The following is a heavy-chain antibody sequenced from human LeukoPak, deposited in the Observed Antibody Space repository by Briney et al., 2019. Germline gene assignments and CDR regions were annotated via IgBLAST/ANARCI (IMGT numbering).Heavy chain of an antibody. Sequence: ASVKVSCKASGYXFTGYYMHWVRQAPGQGLEWMGWINPNSGGTNYAQTFQGRVTMTRDTSISTAYMELSRLRSDDTAVYYCARFIAALNAFDIWGQGTMVTVSS. CDR1: GYXFTGYY. D-gene: IGHD6-13*01. CDR3: ARFIAALNAFDI. CDR2: INPNSGGT. J-gene: IGHJ3*02. V-gene: IGHV1-2*02.